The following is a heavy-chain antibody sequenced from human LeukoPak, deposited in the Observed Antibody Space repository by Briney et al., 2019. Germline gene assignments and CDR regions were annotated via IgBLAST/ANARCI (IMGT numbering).Heavy chain of an antibody. V-gene: IGHV4-39*01. CDR1: GGSLSSSSYH. CDR3: ARPPADYYDSSGYR. Sequence: SETLSLTCTVSGGSLSSSSYHWGWIRQPPGKGLEWIGSIYYSGSTYYSPSLKSRVTISVDTSKNQFSLKLSSVTAADTAVYYCARPPADYYDSSGYRWGQGTLVTVSS. D-gene: IGHD3-22*01. J-gene: IGHJ4*02. CDR2: IYYSGST.